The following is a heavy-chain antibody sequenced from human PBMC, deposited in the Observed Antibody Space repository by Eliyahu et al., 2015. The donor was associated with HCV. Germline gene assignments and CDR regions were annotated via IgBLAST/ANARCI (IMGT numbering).Heavy chain of an antibody. V-gene: IGHV3-9*01. CDR3: AKVEAITYYDILTGYADAFDI. J-gene: IGHJ3*02. CDR2: ISWNSGSI. D-gene: IGHD3-9*01. Sequence: EVQLVESGGGLVQPGRSLRLSCAASGFTFDDYAXXWVRQAPGKGLEWVSGISWNSGSIGYADSVKGRFTISRDNAKNSLYLQMNSLRAEDTALYYCAKVEAITYYDILTGYADAFDIWGQGTMVTVSS. CDR1: GFTFDDYA.